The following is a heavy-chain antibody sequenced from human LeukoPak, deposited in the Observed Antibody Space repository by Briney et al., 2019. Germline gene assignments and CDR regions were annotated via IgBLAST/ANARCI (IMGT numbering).Heavy chain of an antibody. Sequence: KTGGSLRLSCAASGFTFSSYSMNWVRQAPGKGLEWVSSISSSGSYIYYADSVKGRFTISRDNAKNSLYLQMNSLRAEDTAVYYCARDGWDYYDSSGYYFDYWGQGTLVTVSS. CDR3: ARDGWDYYDSSGYYFDY. J-gene: IGHJ4*02. CDR2: ISSSGSYI. D-gene: IGHD3-22*01. V-gene: IGHV3-21*01. CDR1: GFTFSSYS.